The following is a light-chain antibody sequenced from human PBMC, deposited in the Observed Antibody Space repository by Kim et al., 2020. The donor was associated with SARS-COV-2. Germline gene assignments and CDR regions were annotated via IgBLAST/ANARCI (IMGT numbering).Light chain of an antibody. J-gene: IGLJ3*02. CDR3: QSYDSSLSARV. V-gene: IGLV1-40*01. CDR2: GDN. Sequence: RIPICYTGTSSNLGAGCHAHGYQQLPGTPPKLRISGDNNRPSGVPDRFSGSRSGTSASLAVTGLQAEDEADYYCQSYDSSLSARVFGGGTQLTVL. CDR1: SSNLGAGCH.